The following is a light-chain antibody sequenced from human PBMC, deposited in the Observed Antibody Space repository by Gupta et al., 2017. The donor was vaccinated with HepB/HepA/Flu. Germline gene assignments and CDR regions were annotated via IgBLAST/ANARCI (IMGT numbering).Light chain of an antibody. CDR3: QQYRT. CDR1: QRISRW. Sequence: DIQMTHSPSTLSASLGDRVTITCRASQRISRWLAWYQQKPGKAPKLLIYKEYRLESGVKERCSGSGSGTEFTRAVSRMQADDFETYDGQQYRTFGQGTKVESK. CDR2: KEY. V-gene: IGKV1-5*03. J-gene: IGKJ1*01.